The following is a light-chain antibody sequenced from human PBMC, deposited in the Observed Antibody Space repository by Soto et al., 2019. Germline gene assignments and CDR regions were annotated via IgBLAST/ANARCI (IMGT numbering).Light chain of an antibody. Sequence: EIVLTRSPATLSLSPGERATLSCRASQSVSSYLAWYQQKPGQAPRLLIYDASNRATGIPARFSGSGSGTDFTLNISSQDPADVAVYYCQQRSNWPLTFGGGTKVEI. J-gene: IGKJ4*01. V-gene: IGKV3-11*01. CDR2: DAS. CDR3: QQRSNWPLT. CDR1: QSVSSY.